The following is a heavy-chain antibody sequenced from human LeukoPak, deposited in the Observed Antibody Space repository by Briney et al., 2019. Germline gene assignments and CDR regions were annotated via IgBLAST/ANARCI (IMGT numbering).Heavy chain of an antibody. J-gene: IGHJ5*02. CDR3: ARDYRLQPYNWFDP. V-gene: IGHV4-4*07. D-gene: IGHD4-11*01. CDR1: GGSISSYY. Sequence: SETLSLTCTVSGGSISSYYWSWIRQPAGKGLEWIGRIYTSGSTNYNPSHKSRVTMSVDTSKNQFSLKLSSVTAADTAVYYCARDYRLQPYNWFDPWGQGTLVTVSS. CDR2: IYTSGST.